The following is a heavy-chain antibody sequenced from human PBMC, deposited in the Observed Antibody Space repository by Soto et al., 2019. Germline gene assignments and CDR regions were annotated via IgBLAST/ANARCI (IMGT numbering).Heavy chain of an antibody. CDR1: GFSLSTSGVG. Sequence: QITLKESGPTLVKPTQTLTLTCTFSGFSLSTSGVGVGWIRQPPGKALEWLALIYWNDDKRYSPSLKSRLTITKDTSKNQVVLTMTNMDPVDTATYYCAHRPQLLWFGECFDYWGQGTLVTVSS. V-gene: IGHV2-5*01. CDR3: AHRPQLLWFGECFDY. D-gene: IGHD3-10*01. CDR2: IYWNDDK. J-gene: IGHJ4*02.